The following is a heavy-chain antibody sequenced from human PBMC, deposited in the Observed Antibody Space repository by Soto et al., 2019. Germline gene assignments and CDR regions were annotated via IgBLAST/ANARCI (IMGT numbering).Heavy chain of an antibody. J-gene: IGHJ4*02. Sequence: QVQLVESGGGVVQPGRSLRLSCAASGFTFSSYGMHWVRQAPGKGLEWVAVIWYDGSNKYYADSVKGRFTISRDNSKNTLYLQMNSLRADDTAVYYCARGAVELDHFDYWGQGTLVTVSS. V-gene: IGHV3-33*01. CDR2: IWYDGSNK. D-gene: IGHD1-26*01. CDR3: ARGAVELDHFDY. CDR1: GFTFSSYG.